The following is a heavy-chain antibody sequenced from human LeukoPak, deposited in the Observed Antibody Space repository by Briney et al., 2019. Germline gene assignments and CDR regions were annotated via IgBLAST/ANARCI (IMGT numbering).Heavy chain of an antibody. Sequence: PETLSLTCTVSGGSISSYYWSWIRQPAGKGLEWIGRIYSSGSTDYNSSLKSRVTMSVDTSKNQFSLKLSSVTAADTAVCYCARGAYGSGSTNWFDPWGQGTLVTVSS. V-gene: IGHV4-4*07. D-gene: IGHD3-10*01. CDR2: IYSSGST. CDR1: GGSISSYY. CDR3: ARGAYGSGSTNWFDP. J-gene: IGHJ5*02.